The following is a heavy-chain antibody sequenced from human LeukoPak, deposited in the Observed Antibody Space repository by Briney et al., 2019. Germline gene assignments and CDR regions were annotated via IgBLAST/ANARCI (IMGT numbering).Heavy chain of an antibody. Sequence: PSETLSLTCAVYGGSFSGYYWSWIRQPPGKGLEWIGEINHSGSTNYNPSLKSRVTISVDTSKNQFSLKLSSVTAADTAVYYCASSTRITMTPYWGQGTLVTVSS. D-gene: IGHD3-22*01. CDR1: GGSFSGYY. V-gene: IGHV4-34*01. J-gene: IGHJ4*02. CDR2: INHSGST. CDR3: ASSTRITMTPY.